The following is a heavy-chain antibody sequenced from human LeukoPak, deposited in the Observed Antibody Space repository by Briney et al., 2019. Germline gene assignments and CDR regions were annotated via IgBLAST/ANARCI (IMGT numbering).Heavy chain of an antibody. V-gene: IGHV3-30*03. Sequence: GGSLRLSCAASGFTFSSYGMHWVRQAPGKGLEWVAVISYDGSNKYYADSVKGRFTISRDNSKNTLYLQMNSLRAEDTAVYYCARGGGDEAFDIWGQGTMVTVSS. D-gene: IGHD5-12*01. J-gene: IGHJ3*02. CDR1: GFTFSSYG. CDR2: ISYDGSNK. CDR3: ARGGGDEAFDI.